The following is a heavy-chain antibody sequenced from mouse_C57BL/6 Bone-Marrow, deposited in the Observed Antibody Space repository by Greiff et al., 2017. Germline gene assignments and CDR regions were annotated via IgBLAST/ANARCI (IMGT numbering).Heavy chain of an antibody. D-gene: IGHD5-2*01. CDR3: EKGDEYDYAMDY. V-gene: IGHV1-39*01. Sequence: EVQLQQSGPELVKPGASVKISCKASGYSFTDYNMNWVKQSHGKSLEWIGVINPNYGTTSYNQKFKGKATLTVDQSSSTAYMQLNSLTSEDSAVYYCEKGDEYDYAMDYWGQGTSVTVSS. J-gene: IGHJ4*01. CDR2: INPNYGTT. CDR1: GYSFTDYN.